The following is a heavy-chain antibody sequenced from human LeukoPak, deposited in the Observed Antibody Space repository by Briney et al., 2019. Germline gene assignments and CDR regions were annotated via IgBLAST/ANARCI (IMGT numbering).Heavy chain of an antibody. V-gene: IGHV1-69*04. D-gene: IGHD3-22*01. CDR1: GGTFSSYA. J-gene: IGHJ3*02. Sequence: SVKVSCKASGGTFSSYAISWVRQAPGQGLEWMGRIIPILGIANYAQKFQGRVTITADKSTSTAYMELSSLRSEDTAVYYCARDIGTYYYDSRVGAFDIWGQGTMVTVSS. CDR2: IIPILGIA. CDR3: ARDIGTYYYDSRVGAFDI.